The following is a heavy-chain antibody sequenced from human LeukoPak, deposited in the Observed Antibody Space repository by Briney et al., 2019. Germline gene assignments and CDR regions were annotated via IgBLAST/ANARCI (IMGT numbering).Heavy chain of an antibody. CDR2: IDYSGST. CDR1: RGSMSHYY. J-gene: IGHJ5*02. V-gene: IGHV4-59*01. CDR3: ARGPLGYCSGGNCYGNGPDP. D-gene: IGHD2-15*01. Sequence: PSETLSLTCTVSRGSMSHYYWSWIRQPPGKGLEWIGYIDYSGSTNYNPSLKSRLTISLDTSKNQFSLKLTSVTPADPAVYYCARGPLGYCSGGNCYGNGPDPWGQGPLVTVSS.